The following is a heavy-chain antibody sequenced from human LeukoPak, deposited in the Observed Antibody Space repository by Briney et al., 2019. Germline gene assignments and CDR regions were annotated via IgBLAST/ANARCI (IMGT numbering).Heavy chain of an antibody. CDR2: IKSKTDGGAR. V-gene: IGHV3-15*01. Sequence: PGGSLRLSCAASGFTFSSYWMSWVRQAPGKGLEWVGRIKSKTDGGARDYAAPVKDRFTMSRDDSKDMLYLQMNSLKTEDTAIYYCTTDHDYTKGFDPWGQGTLVTVSS. CDR1: GFTFSSYW. D-gene: IGHD4-11*01. J-gene: IGHJ5*02. CDR3: TTDHDYTKGFDP.